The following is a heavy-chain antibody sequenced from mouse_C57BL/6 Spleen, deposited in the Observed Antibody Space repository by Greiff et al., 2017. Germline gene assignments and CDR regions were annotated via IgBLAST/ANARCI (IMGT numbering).Heavy chain of an antibody. J-gene: IGHJ4*01. CDR2: INYDGSST. D-gene: IGHD1-1*01. CDR1: GFTFSDYY. Sequence: EVKLVESEGGLVQPGSSMKLSCTASGFTFSDYYMAWVRQVPEKGLEWVANINYDGSSTYYLDSLKSRFIISRDNAKNILYLQMSSLKSEDTATYYCARVTVVEYYYAMDYWGQGTSVTVSS. CDR3: ARVTVVEYYYAMDY. V-gene: IGHV5-16*01.